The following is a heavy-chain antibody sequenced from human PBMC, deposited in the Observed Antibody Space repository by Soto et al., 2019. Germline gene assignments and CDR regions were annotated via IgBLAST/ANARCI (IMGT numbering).Heavy chain of an antibody. V-gene: IGHV4-59*02. CDR3: ARGRGFCSSTSCRGYFDS. Sequence: PSEPLSLTCTVSGGSVSSFYWGWIRQPPGKGLEWIGHIYYSGSTNYNPSLKSRVTISVATSNNQFSLRLTSVTAADTAVYYCARGRGFCSSTSCRGYFDSWGQGTLVTVSS. CDR2: IYYSGST. D-gene: IGHD2-2*01. J-gene: IGHJ4*02. CDR1: GGSVSSFY.